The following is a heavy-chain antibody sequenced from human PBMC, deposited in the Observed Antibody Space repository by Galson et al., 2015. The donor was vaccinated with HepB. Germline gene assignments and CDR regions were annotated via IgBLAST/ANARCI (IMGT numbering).Heavy chain of an antibody. CDR3: ARRGIAVATSFDY. CDR2: ISDSSVYT. D-gene: IGHD6-19*01. CDR1: GFNFSAYY. V-gene: IGHV3-11*03. J-gene: IGHJ4*02. Sequence: SLRLSCAASGFNFSAYYMSWIRQAPGKGLEWISYISDSSVYTYYADSVKGRFTIARDNAKNSLYLQMSSLRAEDTAVYYCARRGIAVATSFDYWGQGTLVTVSS.